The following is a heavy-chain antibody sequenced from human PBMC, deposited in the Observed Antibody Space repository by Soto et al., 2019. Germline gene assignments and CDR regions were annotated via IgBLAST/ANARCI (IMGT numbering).Heavy chain of an antibody. V-gene: IGHV4-59*01. CDR3: ARDTAFNY. CDR1: GGSIRSYY. Sequence: LSLTFTVSGGSIRSYYWSWIRQPPGKGLEWIGYVYDSGRTNYNYKPSLKSRVTISVDTSKNQFSLNLRSVTAADTALYYCARDTAFNYWGQGALVTVSS. D-gene: IGHD4-17*01. J-gene: IGHJ4*02. CDR2: VYDSGRT.